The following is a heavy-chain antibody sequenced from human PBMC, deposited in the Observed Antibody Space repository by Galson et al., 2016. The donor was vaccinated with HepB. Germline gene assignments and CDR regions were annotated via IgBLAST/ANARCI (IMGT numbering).Heavy chain of an antibody. D-gene: IGHD2-15*01. CDR2: IRSKANSYAT. Sequence: SLRLSCAASGFTFSGSAMHWVRQASGKGLEWVGHIRSKANSYATTYAASVKGRFTISRDDSKNTAYLQMNGLKTEDTAVYYCTRGLVVVAATQDYSYYYGMDVWGQGTTVTVSS. CDR3: TRGLVVVAATQDYSYYYGMDV. CDR1: GFTFSGSA. V-gene: IGHV3-73*01. J-gene: IGHJ6*02.